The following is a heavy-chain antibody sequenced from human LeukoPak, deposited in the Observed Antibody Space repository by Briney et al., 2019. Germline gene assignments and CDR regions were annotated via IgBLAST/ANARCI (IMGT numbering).Heavy chain of an antibody. Sequence: SGGSLRLSCAASGFPFSSYAMSWLRQTPGKGLEWVSGISGGGGSTYYADSVKGRLTSSRDNSKNTLYLQMDSLRAEDTAIYYCAKAYGSGNYHHYFDYWGRGTLSPSPQ. CDR1: GFPFSSYA. J-gene: IGHJ4*02. V-gene: IGHV3-23*01. CDR2: ISGGGGST. D-gene: IGHD3-10*01. CDR3: AKAYGSGNYHHYFDY.